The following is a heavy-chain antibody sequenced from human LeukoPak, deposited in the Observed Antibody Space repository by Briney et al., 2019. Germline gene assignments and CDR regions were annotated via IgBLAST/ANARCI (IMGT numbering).Heavy chain of an antibody. J-gene: IGHJ4*02. CDR2: ISGYDGNT. Sequence: ASVKVSCKASGYTFTSYGISWVRQATGQGLELMGWISGYDGNTNYAQNLQGRVTMTTDTSPSTAYMELRSLRSDDTAVYYCARSSAWYAGDLDYWGQGTLVTVSS. CDR3: ARSSAWYAGDLDY. V-gene: IGHV1-18*01. CDR1: GYTFTSYG. D-gene: IGHD6-19*01.